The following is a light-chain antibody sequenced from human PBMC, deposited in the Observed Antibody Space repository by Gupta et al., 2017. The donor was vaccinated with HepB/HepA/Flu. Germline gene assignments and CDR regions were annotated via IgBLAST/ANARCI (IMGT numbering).Light chain of an antibody. V-gene: IGLV2-23*02. Sequence: QSALTQPPSVSGSPGQSITISCTGTSSDVGFYNFVSWYQQHPGKAPKLMIFEVNKRPSGVSNRFSGSKSGNTASLTISGLQAEDEADYYCSSYADSDTFYVFGNGTKVTVL. J-gene: IGLJ1*01. CDR1: SSDVGFYNF. CDR2: EVN. CDR3: SSYADSDTFYV.